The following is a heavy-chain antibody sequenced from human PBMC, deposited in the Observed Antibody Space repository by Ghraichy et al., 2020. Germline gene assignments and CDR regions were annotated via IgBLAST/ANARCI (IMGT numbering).Heavy chain of an antibody. J-gene: IGHJ4*02. Sequence: GGSLRLSCAASGFTFSSYAMHWVRQAPGKGLEWVAVISYDGSNKYYADSVKGRFTISRDNSKNTLYLQMNSLRAEDTAVYYCARGGDDYSYYFDYWGQGTLVTVSS. CDR3: ARGGDDYSYYFDY. D-gene: IGHD3-16*01. CDR2: ISYDGSNK. V-gene: IGHV3-30-3*01. CDR1: GFTFSSYA.